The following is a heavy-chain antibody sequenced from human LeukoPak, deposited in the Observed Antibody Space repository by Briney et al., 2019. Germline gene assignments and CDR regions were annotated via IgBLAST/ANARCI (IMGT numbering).Heavy chain of an antibody. Sequence: PSETLSLTCTVSGDSISSSNYYWGWIRQPPGKGLEWIGNIYYSGSTYYNPSLKSRVTISVDTSKNQFSLKLSSVTAADTAVYYCARGGPFRGSGSYYDWGQGTLVTVSS. CDR1: GDSISSSNYY. D-gene: IGHD3-10*01. J-gene: IGHJ4*02. V-gene: IGHV4-39*01. CDR3: ARGGPFRGSGSYYD. CDR2: IYYSGST.